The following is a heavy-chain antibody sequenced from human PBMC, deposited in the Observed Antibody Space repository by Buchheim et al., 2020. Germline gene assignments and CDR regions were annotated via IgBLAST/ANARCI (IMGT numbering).Heavy chain of an antibody. Sequence: EVQLVESGGGLVQPGGSLRLSCAASGFTFSSYWMSWVRQAPGKGLEWVANIKQDGSGKYYVDSVKGRFTISRDNAKNSLYLQMNSLRAEDTAVYYCAREQYYYDSSGYYDGYFDYWGQGTL. CDR1: GFTFSSYW. J-gene: IGHJ4*02. CDR2: IKQDGSGK. CDR3: AREQYYYDSSGYYDGYFDY. V-gene: IGHV3-7*01. D-gene: IGHD3-22*01.